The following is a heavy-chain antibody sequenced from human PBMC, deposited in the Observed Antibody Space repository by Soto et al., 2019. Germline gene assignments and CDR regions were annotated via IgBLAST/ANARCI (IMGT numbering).Heavy chain of an antibody. J-gene: IGHJ4*03. CDR1: GSSVNNNYW. CDR3: ARVHVMVVAGSTFDY. Sequence: PSETLSLTCAVSGSSVNNNYWWGWIRQPPGKGLEWIGYMYYSGTTYYNPSLKSRVTMSVDTSKNQFSLRLTSVTAADTATYYCARVHVMVVAGSTFDYWGPGTLVTVSS. D-gene: IGHD6-19*01. V-gene: IGHV4-28*01. CDR2: MYYSGTT.